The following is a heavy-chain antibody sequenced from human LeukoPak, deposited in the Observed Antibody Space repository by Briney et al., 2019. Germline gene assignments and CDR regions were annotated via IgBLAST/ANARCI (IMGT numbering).Heavy chain of an antibody. CDR2: IKPDGSER. CDR1: GFTFSSYW. Sequence: GGSLRLSCAASGFTFSSYWMNWARQAPGKGLEWVANIKPDGSERHHVDSVKGRFTFSRDNAKNSLYLQMNSLRAEDTAVYYCARDSGDQRGYSYELDYWGQGTLVTVSS. J-gene: IGHJ4*02. CDR3: ARDSGDQRGYSYELDY. D-gene: IGHD5-18*01. V-gene: IGHV3-7*01.